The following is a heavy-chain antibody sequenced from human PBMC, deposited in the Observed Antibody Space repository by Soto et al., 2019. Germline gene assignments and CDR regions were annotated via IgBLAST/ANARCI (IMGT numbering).Heavy chain of an antibody. CDR2: INHSGST. Sequence: SETLSLTCAVYGGSFSGYYWSWIRQPPGKGLEWIGEINHSGSTNYNPSLKSRVTISVDTSKNQFSLKLSSVTAADTAVYYCARGARHYYDSSGYYFYYYYGMDVWGQGTTVT. CDR1: GGSFSGYY. D-gene: IGHD3-22*01. J-gene: IGHJ6*02. V-gene: IGHV4-34*01. CDR3: ARGARHYYDSSGYYFYYYYGMDV.